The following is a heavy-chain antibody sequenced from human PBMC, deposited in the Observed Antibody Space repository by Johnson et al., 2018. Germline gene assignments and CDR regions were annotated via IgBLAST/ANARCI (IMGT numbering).Heavy chain of an antibody. CDR1: GYSFTSYW. D-gene: IGHD5-18*01. CDR2: IYPGDSDT. J-gene: IGHJ6*02. V-gene: IGHV5-51*01. CDR3: ARYEIWLHSYYYDGMNV. Sequence: VQLVQSGAEVKKPGESLKISCKGSGYSFTSYWIGWVRQMPGKGLEWMGIIYPGDSDTRYSPSFQGQVTISADKSISTAYLQWSSLKASDPAMYYCARYEIWLHSYYYDGMNVWGQGTTVTVSS.